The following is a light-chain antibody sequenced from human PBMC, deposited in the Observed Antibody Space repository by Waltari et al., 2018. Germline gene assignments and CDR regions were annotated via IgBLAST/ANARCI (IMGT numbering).Light chain of an antibody. J-gene: IGLJ3*02. V-gene: IGLV2-23*01. Sequence: QSAQTQPAAVSGSPGQSITISCTGTSTYVGNYNLVSWYQQTPGKAPKVIIYEARKRPSGVSSRFSGSTSGNTASLTISGLQAEDEADYYCCLYVGGGIRVFGGGTKLTVL. CDR3: CLYVGGGIRV. CDR2: EAR. CDR1: STYVGNYNL.